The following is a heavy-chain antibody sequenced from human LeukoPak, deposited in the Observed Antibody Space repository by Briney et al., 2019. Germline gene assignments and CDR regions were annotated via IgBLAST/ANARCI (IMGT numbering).Heavy chain of an antibody. CDR2: INSQWSNT. Sequence: GGSLRLSYAASGYTFSSYWTHWARQAPGTGLVWVSHINSQWSNTSYADSVKGRFPISRDNAKNTLYLQIDSLRAEDTGVYYCAKSGRGDYYDSSGYYNLFDYWGQGTRVSVSS. J-gene: IGHJ4*02. V-gene: IGHV3-74*01. CDR1: GYTFSSYW. D-gene: IGHD3-22*01. CDR3: AKSGRGDYYDSSGYYNLFDY.